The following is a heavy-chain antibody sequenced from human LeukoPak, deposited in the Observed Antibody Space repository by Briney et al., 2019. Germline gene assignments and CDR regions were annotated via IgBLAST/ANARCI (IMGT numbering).Heavy chain of an antibody. CDR3: ASGYCSGGSCPLYFDY. D-gene: IGHD2-15*01. CDR2: IYYSGST. CDR1: GGSISSGDYY. Sequence: SQTRSLTCTVSGGSISSGDYYWSWIRQPPGKGLEWIGYIYYSGSTYYNPSLKSRVTISVDTSKNQFSLKLSSVTAADTAVYYCASGYCSGGSCPLYFDYWGQGTLVTVSS. J-gene: IGHJ4*02. V-gene: IGHV4-30-4*01.